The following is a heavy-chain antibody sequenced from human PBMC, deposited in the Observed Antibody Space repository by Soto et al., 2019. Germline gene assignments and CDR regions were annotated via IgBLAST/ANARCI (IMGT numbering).Heavy chain of an antibody. J-gene: IGHJ3*02. CDR3: ARGGVTGIVGIFGSPLDI. D-gene: IGHD1-1*01. CDR2: IGYDGNNK. CDR1: GFSFTTYG. Sequence: QVQLVESGGGWVQPGRSLRLSCEATGFSFTTYGMHWVRQAPGKGLAWVAVIGYDGNNKYYADSVEGRFTISRDNSKNTVSLQMKSLRGDDTAVYYCARGGVTGIVGIFGSPLDIWGQGTVVTVSS. V-gene: IGHV3-33*01.